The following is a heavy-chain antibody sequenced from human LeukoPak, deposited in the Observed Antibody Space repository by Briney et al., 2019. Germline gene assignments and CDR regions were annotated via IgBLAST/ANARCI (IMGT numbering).Heavy chain of an antibody. V-gene: IGHV3-23*01. J-gene: IGHJ5*01. Sequence: GGSLRLSCAASGFAFSFYAMSWLRQPPGKGLEWVSTINANSGTTSYAASVRGRFTISRDNSKNTLYLQVNTLRADDTATYYCAKPVSGGLAATADWFHPWGQGTLVVVSS. CDR3: AKPVSGGLAATADWFHP. D-gene: IGHD6-25*01. CDR2: INANSGTT. CDR1: GFAFSFYA.